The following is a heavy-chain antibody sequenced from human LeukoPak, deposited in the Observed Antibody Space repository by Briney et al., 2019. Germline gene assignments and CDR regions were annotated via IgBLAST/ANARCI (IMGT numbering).Heavy chain of an antibody. CDR2: ISSTGSTI. J-gene: IGHJ4*02. D-gene: IGHD3-10*01. CDR1: GFTFSSYE. V-gene: IGHV3-48*03. Sequence: PGGSLRLSCAASGFTFSSYEMNWVRRAPGKGLEWVSYISSTGSTIYHADSLKGRFTISRDNAKNSLYPRMNILRAEDTAVYYCARGFSGYYGSGSYYYYFDYWGQGTLVTVSS. CDR3: ARGFSGYYGSGSYYYYFDY.